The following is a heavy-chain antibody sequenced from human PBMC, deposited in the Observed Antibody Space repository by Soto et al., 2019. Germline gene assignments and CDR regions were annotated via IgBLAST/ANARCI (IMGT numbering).Heavy chain of an antibody. V-gene: IGHV3-23*01. CDR1: GFTFSSYA. Sequence: HPGGSLRLSCAASGFTFSSYAMSWVRQAPGKGLEWVSAISGSGGSTYYADSVKGRFTISRDNSKNTLYLQMNSLRAEDTAVYYCARYFLFGGVKNAFDIWGQGTMVTVSS. CDR2: ISGSGGST. D-gene: IGHD3-16*01. CDR3: ARYFLFGGVKNAFDI. J-gene: IGHJ3*02.